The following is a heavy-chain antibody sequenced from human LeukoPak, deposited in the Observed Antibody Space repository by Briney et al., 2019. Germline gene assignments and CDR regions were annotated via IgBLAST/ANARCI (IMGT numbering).Heavy chain of an antibody. CDR1: GGSFSGYY. CDR2: INHSGST. J-gene: IGHJ3*02. V-gene: IGHV4-34*01. D-gene: IGHD3-3*01. CDR3: ARAPFGVVNYAFDI. Sequence: SKTLSLTCAVYGGSFSGYYWRWIHQPPGKGLEWIGEINHSGSTNYNPPLKSRVTISVDTSKNQFSLKLSSVTAPDTAVYYCARAPFGVVNYAFDIWGQGTMVTVSS.